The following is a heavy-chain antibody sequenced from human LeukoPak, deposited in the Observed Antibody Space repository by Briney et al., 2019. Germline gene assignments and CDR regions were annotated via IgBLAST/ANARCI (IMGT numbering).Heavy chain of an antibody. CDR2: IYSGGST. CDR3: ARGVKYSSDY. D-gene: IGHD5-18*01. J-gene: IGHJ4*02. V-gene: IGHV3-53*04. CDR1: GFTFSNYW. Sequence: GGSLRLSCAASGFTFSNYWMNWVRQAPGKGLEWVSVIYSGGSTYYADSVKGRFTISRHNSKNTLYLQMNSLRAEDTAVYYCARGVKYSSDYWGQGTLVTVSS.